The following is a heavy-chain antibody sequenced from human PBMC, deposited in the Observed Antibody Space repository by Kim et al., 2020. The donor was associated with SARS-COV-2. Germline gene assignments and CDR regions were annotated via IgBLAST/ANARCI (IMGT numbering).Heavy chain of an antibody. CDR2: IYYSGST. D-gene: IGHD2-15*01. Sequence: SETLSLTCTVSGGSISSGGYYWSWIRQHPGKGLEWIGYIYYSGSTYYNPSLKSRVTISVDTSKNQFSLKLSSVTAADTAVYYCARVHNDYCSGGSCYSSGPFDYWGQGTLVTVSS. CDR3: ARVHNDYCSGGSCYSSGPFDY. V-gene: IGHV4-31*03. J-gene: IGHJ4*02. CDR1: GGSISSGGYY.